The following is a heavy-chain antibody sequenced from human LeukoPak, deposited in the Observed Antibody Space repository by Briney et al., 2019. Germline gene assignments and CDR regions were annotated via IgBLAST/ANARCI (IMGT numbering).Heavy chain of an antibody. J-gene: IGHJ4*02. V-gene: IGHV3-30*02. Sequence: GGSLRLSCAASGFTFSSYWMSWVRQAPGKWLEWVAFIRYDGNNKYYADSVKGRFTISRDNSKNTLYLQMNSLRAEDTAVYYCAKLISPYDSWGQGILVTVSS. CDR2: IRYDGNNK. CDR1: GFTFSSYW. D-gene: IGHD3/OR15-3a*01. CDR3: AKLISPYDS.